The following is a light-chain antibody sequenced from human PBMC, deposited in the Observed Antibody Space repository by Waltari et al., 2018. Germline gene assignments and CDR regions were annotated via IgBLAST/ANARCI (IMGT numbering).Light chain of an antibody. J-gene: IGKJ1*01. CDR1: QSVGRY. CDR2: DAS. V-gene: IGKV3-20*01. Sequence: EIVLTQSPDTLSLSPGERATLSCRASQSVGRYLAWYQQKPGQAPRLLIYDASTRATGIPDRFSGSGSGTDFSLTISRLEPEDFAVYYCQKYVNLPATFGQGTKVEIK. CDR3: QKYVNLPAT.